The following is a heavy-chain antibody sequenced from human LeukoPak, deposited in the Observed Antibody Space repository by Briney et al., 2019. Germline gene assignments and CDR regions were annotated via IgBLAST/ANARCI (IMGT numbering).Heavy chain of an antibody. CDR3: ARVPVIRVTFGGVIAIDY. CDR1: GFTFSSYW. CDR2: IKQDGSEK. V-gene: IGHV3-7*04. J-gene: IGHJ4*02. Sequence: GGSLRLSCAASGFTFSSYWMSWVRQAPGKGLEWVANIKQDGSEKYYVDSVKGRFTISRDNAKNSLYPQMNSLRAEDTAVYYVARVPVIRVTFGGVIAIDYWGQGTLVTVSS. D-gene: IGHD3-16*02.